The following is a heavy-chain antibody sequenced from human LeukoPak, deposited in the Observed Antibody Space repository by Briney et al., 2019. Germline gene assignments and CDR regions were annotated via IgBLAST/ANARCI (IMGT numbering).Heavy chain of an antibody. D-gene: IGHD3-22*01. CDR2: IRYDGSNK. CDR1: AFIFSNYG. J-gene: IGHJ4*02. V-gene: IGHV3-30*02. CDR3: AKDLYDGYYDSSGYYGGFDY. Sequence: PGGSLRLSCAASAFIFSNYGMHWVRQAPGKGLEWVAFIRYDGSNKYYADSVKGRFTISRDNSKNTLYLQMNSLRVEDTAVYYCAKDLYDGYYDSSGYYGGFDYWGQGTLVTVSS.